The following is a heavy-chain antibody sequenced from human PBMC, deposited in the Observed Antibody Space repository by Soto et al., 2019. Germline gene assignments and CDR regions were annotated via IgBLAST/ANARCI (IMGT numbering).Heavy chain of an antibody. CDR2: INPSGGST. CDR3: ARYGPHYTAYYYYGMDV. J-gene: IGHJ6*02. CDR1: EYTCASYY. D-gene: IGHD3-10*01. V-gene: IGHV1-46*01. Sequence: ASVKVSCKASEYTCASYYRNWLLQAPRQKFEWMGIINPSGGSTSYAQKFQGRVTMTRDTSTSTVYMELSSLRSEDTAVYYCARYGPHYTAYYYYGMDVWGQGTTVTVSS.